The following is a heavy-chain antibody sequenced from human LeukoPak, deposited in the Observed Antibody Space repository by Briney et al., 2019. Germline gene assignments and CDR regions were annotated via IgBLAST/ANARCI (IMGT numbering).Heavy chain of an antibody. D-gene: IGHD2-21*02. V-gene: IGHV1-69*05. J-gene: IGHJ1*01. CDR3: ARGPISFGDPIFQH. Sequence: SVKVSCKASGGSFSSYAISWVRQAPGQGLEWMGRIIPIFGTANYAQKFQGRVTITTDESTSTAYMELSSLRSEDTAVYYCARGPISFGDPIFQHWGQGTLVTVFS. CDR2: IIPIFGTA. CDR1: GGSFSSYA.